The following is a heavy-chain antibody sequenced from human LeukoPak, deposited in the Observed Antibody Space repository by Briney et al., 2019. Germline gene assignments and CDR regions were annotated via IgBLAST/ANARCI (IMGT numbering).Heavy chain of an antibody. CDR3: AKDRECSGGACYRYFDY. CDR1: GFSFNNYA. J-gene: IGHJ4*02. V-gene: IGHV3-23*01. CDR2: IRGSGGSA. D-gene: IGHD2-15*01. Sequence: PGGSLRLSCAASGFSFNNYAMSWVRQAPGKWLEWVSAIRGSGGSASYADSVQGRFTISRDNSENTLYLQMSSLRAEDTAVYYCAKDRECSGGACYRYFDYWGQGTLVTISS.